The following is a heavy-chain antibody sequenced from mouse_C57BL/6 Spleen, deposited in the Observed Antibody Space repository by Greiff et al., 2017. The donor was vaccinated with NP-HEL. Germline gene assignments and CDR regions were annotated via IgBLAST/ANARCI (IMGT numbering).Heavy chain of an antibody. CDR1: GYTFTSYW. J-gene: IGHJ4*01. CDR2: IYPSDSDT. CDR3: ARRLMRGYDPYYAMDY. D-gene: IGHD2-2*01. Sequence: VQLQQPGAELVRPGSSVKLSCKASGYTFTSYWMDWVKQRPGQGLEWIGNIYPSDSDTHYNQKFKDKATLTVDKSSSTASIQLSSLTSEVSAVYYWARRLMRGYDPYYAMDYWGQGTSVTVSS. V-gene: IGHV1-61*01.